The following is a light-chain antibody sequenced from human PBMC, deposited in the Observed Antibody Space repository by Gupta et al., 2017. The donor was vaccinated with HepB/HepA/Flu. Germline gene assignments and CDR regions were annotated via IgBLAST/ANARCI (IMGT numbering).Light chain of an antibody. CDR2: EVS. J-gene: IGLJ1*01. CDR3: HSYAGINVGV. Sequence: QSALTQPPSASGSPGQSVPIPCTGTSSDVGGYNYVSWYQQHPGQAPKLLIYEVSTRPSGVPDRFSGSKSGNTASLTISALQAEDEADYYCHSYAGINVGVFGTATRVTVL. V-gene: IGLV2-8*01. CDR1: SSDVGGYNY.